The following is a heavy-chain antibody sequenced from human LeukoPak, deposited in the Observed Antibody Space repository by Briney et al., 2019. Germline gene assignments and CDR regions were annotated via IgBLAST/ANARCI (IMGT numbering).Heavy chain of an antibody. CDR1: GFILSDHY. V-gene: IGHV3-72*01. D-gene: IGHD1-26*01. Sequence: GGSLRLSCAASGFILSDHYIDWVRQAPGKGLVWVGRTGNKADRYTTEYAASVKGRFTISRDGSETSLYLQMNSLKTEDTAVYYCTRGFSGRSVYAFDVWGQGTMVTVSA. CDR2: TGNKADRYTT. J-gene: IGHJ3*01. CDR3: TRGFSGRSVYAFDV.